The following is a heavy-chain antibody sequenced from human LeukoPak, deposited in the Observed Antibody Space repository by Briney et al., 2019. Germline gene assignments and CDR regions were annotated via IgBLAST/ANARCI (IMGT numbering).Heavy chain of an antibody. CDR2: INPNSGGT. CDR1: GYTFTGYY. V-gene: IGHV1-2*02. D-gene: IGHD6-6*01. CDR3: AREASSSPSFDY. Sequence: ASVKVSCKASGYTFTGYYMHWVRQAPGQGLEWMGWINPNSGGTNYAQKFQGRVTMTRDTSISTAYMELSRLRSDDTAVYYCAREASSSPSFDYWGQGTLVTVSS. J-gene: IGHJ4*02.